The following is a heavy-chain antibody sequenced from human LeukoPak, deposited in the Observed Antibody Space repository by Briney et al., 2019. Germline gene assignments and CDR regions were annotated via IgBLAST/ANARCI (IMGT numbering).Heavy chain of an antibody. CDR2: ITGSGGST. CDR1: GFTFSNYG. CDR3: ARSDWFDP. V-gene: IGHV3-23*01. Sequence: GGSLRLSCAASGFTFSNYGLSWVRQAPGKGLEWVSGITGSGGSTFYADSVKGRFTISRDNAKNTLYLQMNSLRAEDTAVYYCARSDWFDPWGQGTLVTVSS. J-gene: IGHJ5*02.